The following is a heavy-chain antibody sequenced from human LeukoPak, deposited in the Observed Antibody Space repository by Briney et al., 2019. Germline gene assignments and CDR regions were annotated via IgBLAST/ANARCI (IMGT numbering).Heavy chain of an antibody. CDR2: IIPIFGTA. CDR3: ARVASGSYSVYYYGMDV. CDR1: GGTFSSYA. J-gene: IGHJ6*02. Sequence: SVKVSCKASGGTFSSYAISWVRQAPGQGLEWMGGIIPIFGTANYAQKFQGRVTITADESTSTAYMELRSLRSDDTAVYYCARVASGSYSVYYYGMDVWGQGTTVTVSS. V-gene: IGHV1-69*13. D-gene: IGHD1-26*01.